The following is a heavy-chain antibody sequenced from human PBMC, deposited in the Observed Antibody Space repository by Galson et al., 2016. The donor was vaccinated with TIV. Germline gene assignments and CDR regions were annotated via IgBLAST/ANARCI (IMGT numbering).Heavy chain of an antibody. Sequence: LSLTCSVSGGSINPYYWGWIRQPPGKGLECIANMYYSGSTNYNPSLKSRVTISLDTSKNQVSLKLNSVTAADTAVYYCVRKSYDWNSVGYYFDYWGQGALVTVSS. CDR2: MYYSGST. D-gene: IGHD1-7*01. CDR1: GGSINPYY. V-gene: IGHV4-59*01. J-gene: IGHJ4*02. CDR3: VRKSYDWNSVGYYFDY.